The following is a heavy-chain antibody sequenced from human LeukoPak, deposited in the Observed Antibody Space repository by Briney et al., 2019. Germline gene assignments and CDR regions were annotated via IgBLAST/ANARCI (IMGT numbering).Heavy chain of an antibody. D-gene: IGHD3-10*01. Sequence: PGASLRLSCAASGFTVSSNYMSWVRQAPGKGLEWVSVIYSGGSTYYADSVKGRFTISRDSSKNTLYLQMNSLRAEDTAVYYCAGDYYGSGSYYTWGQGTLVTVSS. CDR1: GFTVSSNY. CDR2: IYSGGST. CDR3: AGDYYGSGSYYT. J-gene: IGHJ5*02. V-gene: IGHV3-66*02.